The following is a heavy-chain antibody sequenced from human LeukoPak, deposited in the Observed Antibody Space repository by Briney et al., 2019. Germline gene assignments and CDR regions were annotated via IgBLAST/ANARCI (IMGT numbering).Heavy chain of an antibody. J-gene: IGHJ6*03. CDR2: INPIFGTA. CDR1: GGTFSSYA. Sequence: SVKVSCKASGGTFSSYAISWVRQAPGQGLEWMGGINPIFGTANYAQKFQGRVTITADESTSTAYMELSSLRSEDTAVYYCARDISYYGSGSYYPSYYYYYMDVWGKGTTVTISS. V-gene: IGHV1-69*01. D-gene: IGHD3-10*01. CDR3: ARDISYYGSGSYYPSYYYYYMDV.